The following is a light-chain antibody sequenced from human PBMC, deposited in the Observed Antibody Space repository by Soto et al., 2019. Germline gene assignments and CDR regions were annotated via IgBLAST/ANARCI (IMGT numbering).Light chain of an antibody. CDR2: WAA. J-gene: IGKJ4*01. CDR3: QQYYITPLT. CDR1: QSVLYSTNNKNY. V-gene: IGKV4-1*01. Sequence: DIVMTQSPDSLAVSLGERATINCKSSQSVLYSTNNKNYLAWYQQKPGQPPKLLIYWAATRESGVPDRFSGSGSGTDITLTISSLQAEDVAVYYCQQYYITPLTFGGGTKVDIK.